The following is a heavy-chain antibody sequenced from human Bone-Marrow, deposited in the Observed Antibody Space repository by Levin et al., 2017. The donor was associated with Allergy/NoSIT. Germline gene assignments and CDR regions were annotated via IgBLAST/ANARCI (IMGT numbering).Heavy chain of an antibody. CDR3: ARARGYGVVREKVGRHIDH. CDR1: GVIFTSYA. J-gene: IGHJ4*02. V-gene: IGHV3-30*03. D-gene: IGHD3-3*01. Sequence: PGGSLRLSCAASGVIFTSYAMHWVRQAPGRGLEWVAIISYDGTNKYYADSVKGRFTISRDNSKRTLFLQMKNLREEDTAVYYCARARGYGVVREKVGRHIDHWGQGTLVTVSS. CDR2: ISYDGTNK.